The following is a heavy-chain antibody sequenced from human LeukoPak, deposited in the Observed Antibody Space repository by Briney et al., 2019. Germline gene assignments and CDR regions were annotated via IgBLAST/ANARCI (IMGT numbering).Heavy chain of an antibody. CDR2: IIPILGIA. Sequence: ASVKVSCKASGGTFSSYAISWVRQAPGQGLEWMGRIIPILGIANYAQKFQGRVTITADKSTSTAYMELSSLRSEDTAVYYCARDSSPYHSYGSGSPPTPIYWGQGTLVTVSS. J-gene: IGHJ4*02. CDR1: GGTFSSYA. CDR3: ARDSSPYHSYGSGSPPTPIY. V-gene: IGHV1-69*04. D-gene: IGHD3-10*01.